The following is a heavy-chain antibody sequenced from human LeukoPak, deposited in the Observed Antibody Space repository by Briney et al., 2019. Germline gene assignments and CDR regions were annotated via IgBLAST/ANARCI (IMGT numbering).Heavy chain of an antibody. CDR1: GFTFSSYA. CDR3: AKGLYCSGGSCYNYFDY. CDR2: ISGSGGST. J-gene: IGHJ4*01. D-gene: IGHD2-15*01. V-gene: IGHV3-23*01. Sequence: GGSLRLSCAASGFTFSSYAMSWVSQAPGKGLEWVSAISGSGGSTYYADSVKGRFTISRDNSKNTLYLQMNSLRAEDTAVYYCAKGLYCSGGSCYNYFDYWGHGTLVTVSS.